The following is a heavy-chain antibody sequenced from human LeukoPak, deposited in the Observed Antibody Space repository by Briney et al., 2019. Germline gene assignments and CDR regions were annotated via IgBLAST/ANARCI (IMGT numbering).Heavy chain of an antibody. J-gene: IGHJ4*02. CDR1: GSMYNYY. V-gene: IGHV4-59*08. Sequence: PSETLSLTCTVSGSMYNYYWSWIRQPPGKGLEWIGYIHYNGITNYSPSLKSRVTMSLDTSKNQVSLKLNSVTAADTAVYYCARGRGNYFDYWGQGTLVTVSS. CDR2: IHYNGIT. CDR3: ARGRGNYFDY.